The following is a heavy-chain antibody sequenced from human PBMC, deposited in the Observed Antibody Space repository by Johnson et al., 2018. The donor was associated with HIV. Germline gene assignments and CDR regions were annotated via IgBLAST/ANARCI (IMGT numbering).Heavy chain of an antibody. CDR2: ISWNSENI. Sequence: VESGGGLVQPGRSLRLSCAASGFTFNDYAMHWVRQVPGKGLEWVSGISWNSENIAYADSVRGRFTISRDNAENSLYLQMNSLRAEDTAVYYCARDQSGVDAFDIWGQGTMVTVSS. V-gene: IGHV3-9*01. CDR3: ARDQSGVDAFDI. D-gene: IGHD3-3*01. J-gene: IGHJ3*02. CDR1: GFTFNDYA.